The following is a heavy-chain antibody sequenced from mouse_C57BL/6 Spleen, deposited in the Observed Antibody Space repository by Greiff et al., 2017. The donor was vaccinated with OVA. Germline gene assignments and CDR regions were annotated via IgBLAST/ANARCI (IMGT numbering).Heavy chain of an antibody. V-gene: IGHV1-50*01. CDR2: IDPSDSYT. J-gene: IGHJ2*01. D-gene: IGHD1-2*01. Sequence: QVQLQQPGAELVKPGASVKLSCKASGYTFTSYWMQWVKQRPGQGLEWIGEIDPSDSYTNYNQKFKGKATLTVDTSSSTAYMQLSSLTSEDSAVYYCARHYGYYFDYWGQGTTLTVSS. CDR1: GYTFTSYW. CDR3: ARHYGYYFDY.